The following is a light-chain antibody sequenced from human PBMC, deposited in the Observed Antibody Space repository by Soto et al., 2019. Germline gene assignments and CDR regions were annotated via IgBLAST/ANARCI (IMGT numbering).Light chain of an antibody. CDR1: QSISSY. V-gene: IGKV1-39*01. CDR3: QQSYRAPLT. J-gene: IGKJ3*01. Sequence: DIQMTQSPSSLSASVGDRVTITCRASQSISSYLNWYQQKPGKAPKLLIYAASSLQSGVPSRFSGSGSGTDFTLTISSLQPEDSATYYCQQSYRAPLTFGPGTKVDIK. CDR2: AAS.